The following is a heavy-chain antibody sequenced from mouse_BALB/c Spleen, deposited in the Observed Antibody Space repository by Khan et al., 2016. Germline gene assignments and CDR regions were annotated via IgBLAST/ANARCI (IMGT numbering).Heavy chain of an antibody. Sequence: QVQLQQSGAELVRPGTSVKVSCKASGYAFTNCLIEWVKQRPGQGLEWIGVINPGSGGTNYNERFKGQATLTADNSSSTAYMPLSCLTTADSAVYFCASQYRSSYVWVACWGKGTLVTVSA. CDR2: INPGSGGT. CDR1: GYAFTNCL. CDR3: ASQYRSSYVWVAC. J-gene: IGHJ3*01. V-gene: IGHV1-54*01. D-gene: IGHD1-1*01.